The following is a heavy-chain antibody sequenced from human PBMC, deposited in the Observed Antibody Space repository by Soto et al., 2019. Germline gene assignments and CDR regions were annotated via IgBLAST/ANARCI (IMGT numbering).Heavy chain of an antibody. D-gene: IGHD5-18*01. J-gene: IGHJ4*02. V-gene: IGHV3-11*01. Sequence: GGSLRLSCAASGFTFSDYYMNWIRQAPGKGLEWVSYISTGGRTIYSADSVKGRFTVSRDNAKNSLYLQMDSLRAEDTAVYYCARTVDTAMISYFFDYWGQGTLVTVSS. CDR3: ARTVDTAMISYFFDY. CDR1: GFTFSDYY. CDR2: ISTGGRTI.